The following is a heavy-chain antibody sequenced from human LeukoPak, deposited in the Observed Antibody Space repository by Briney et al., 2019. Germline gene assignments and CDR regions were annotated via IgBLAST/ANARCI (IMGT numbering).Heavy chain of an antibody. Sequence: SQTLSLTCTVSGGSISSGGYYWSWIRQPPGKGLEWIGYIYYSGSTYYNPSLKSRVTISVDTSKNQFSLKLSSVTAADTAVYYCARVRGAVAGLFDYWGQGTLVTVSS. V-gene: IGHV4-30-2*01. CDR2: IYYSGST. D-gene: IGHD6-19*01. CDR1: GGSISSGGYY. CDR3: ARVRGAVAGLFDY. J-gene: IGHJ4*02.